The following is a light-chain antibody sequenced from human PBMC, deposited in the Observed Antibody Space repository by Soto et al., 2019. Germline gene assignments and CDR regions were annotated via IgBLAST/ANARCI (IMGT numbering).Light chain of an antibody. CDR1: QSVGTS. CDR2: AAS. CDR3: QQRANWPPRDT. Sequence: DIVLTQSPATLSLSPGERASLSCRASQSVGTSLAWYQQRPGQAPRLLLSAASTRATGIPARFSGSGTGTDFTVTISGLQPEDVAVYYCQQRANWPPRDTFGQGTKLEIK. V-gene: IGKV3-11*01. J-gene: IGKJ2*01.